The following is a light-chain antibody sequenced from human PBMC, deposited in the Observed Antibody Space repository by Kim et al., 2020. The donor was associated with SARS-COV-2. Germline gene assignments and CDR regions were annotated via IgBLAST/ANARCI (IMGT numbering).Light chain of an antibody. CDR3: CSYTNSSTLV. CDR1: SSDVGSYNY. J-gene: IGLJ3*02. CDR2: DVT. V-gene: IGLV2-14*03. Sequence: GQSITIACTGTSSDVGSYNYVSWYQQHPGKAPKLMIYDVTNRPSGVSNRFSGSKSGNMASLTISGLQAEDEADYYCCSYTNSSTLVFGGGTKVTVL.